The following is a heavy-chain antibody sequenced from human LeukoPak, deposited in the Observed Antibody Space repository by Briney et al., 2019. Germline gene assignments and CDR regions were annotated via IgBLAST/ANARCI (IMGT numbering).Heavy chain of an antibody. J-gene: IGHJ6*03. V-gene: IGHV4-38-2*02. CDR1: GYSISSGYY. CDR3: ARVVPAAILYYYYYMDV. Sequence: SETLSLTCTVSGYSISSGYYWGWIRPPPGKGLEWIGSIYHSGSTYYNPSLKSRVTISVDTSKNQFSLKLSSVTAADTAVYYCARVVPAAILYYYYYMDVWGKGTTVTVSS. CDR2: IYHSGST. D-gene: IGHD2-2*01.